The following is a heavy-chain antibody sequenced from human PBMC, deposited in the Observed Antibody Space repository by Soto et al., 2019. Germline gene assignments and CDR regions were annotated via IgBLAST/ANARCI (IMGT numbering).Heavy chain of an antibody. CDR1: GGSFSGYY. CDR2: INHSGST. D-gene: IGHD2-2*01. V-gene: IGHV4-34*01. CDR3: ASIVPAAHAFDY. J-gene: IGHJ4*02. Sequence: QVQLQQWGAGLLKPSETLSLTCAVYGGSFSGYYWSWIRQPPGKGLEWIGEINHSGSTNYNPALKRRVTISVDTSKNQFALKLSAVTAADTAVYYCASIVPAAHAFDYWGQGTLVTVSS.